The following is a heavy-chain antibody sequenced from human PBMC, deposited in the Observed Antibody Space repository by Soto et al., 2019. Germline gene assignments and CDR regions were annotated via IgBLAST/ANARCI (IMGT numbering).Heavy chain of an antibody. Sequence: QVQLVESGGGVVQPVRSLRLSCAPSGFTFSSYGMHWVRQAPGKGLEWVAVIRYAGSNKYYADSVKGRFTFSSDNSKNTLYLQMNSLRAEDTAVYYCARDRAGHLDYWGQGTLVIVSS. CDR2: IRYAGSNK. CDR3: ARDRAGHLDY. CDR1: GFTFSSYG. J-gene: IGHJ4*02. D-gene: IGHD6-13*01. V-gene: IGHV3-33*01.